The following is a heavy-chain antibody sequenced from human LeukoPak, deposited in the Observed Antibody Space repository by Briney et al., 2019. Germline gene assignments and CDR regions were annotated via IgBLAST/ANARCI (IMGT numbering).Heavy chain of an antibody. CDR2: IYYSGST. CDR3: ARNYDYVWGSYRYGY. D-gene: IGHD3-16*02. V-gene: IGHV4-59*08. CDR1: GGSISSYY. Sequence: PSETLSLTCTVSGGSISSYYWSWIRQPPGKGLEWIGYIYYSGSTNYNPSLKSRVTISVDTSKNQFSLKLSSVTAADTAVYYYARNYDYVWGSYRYGYWGQGTLVTVSP. J-gene: IGHJ4*02.